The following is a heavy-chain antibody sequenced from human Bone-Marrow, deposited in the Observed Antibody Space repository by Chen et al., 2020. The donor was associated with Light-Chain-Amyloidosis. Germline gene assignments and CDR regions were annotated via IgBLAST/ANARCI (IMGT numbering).Heavy chain of an antibody. CDR1: GGSINSGGYY. D-gene: IGHD1-1*01. J-gene: IGHJ6*02. CDR2: IDYSGSS. Sequence: QVQLQESGPGLVKPSQTLSLTCSVSGGSINSGGYYWSWIRQHPGTGLEWIGFIDYSGSSYYNPSLQSRVTISIDTSKKEFSLRLSSVTAADTAVYYCARDRYSTTPWDYSSGMDVWGQGTTVTVSS. V-gene: IGHV4-31*03. CDR3: ARDRYSTTPWDYSSGMDV.